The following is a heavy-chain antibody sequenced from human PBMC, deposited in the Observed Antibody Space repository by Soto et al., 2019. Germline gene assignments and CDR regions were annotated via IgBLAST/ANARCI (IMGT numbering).Heavy chain of an antibody. J-gene: IGHJ6*02. V-gene: IGHV1-18*01. CDR1: GYTFTSYG. CDR2: ISAYNGNT. CDR3: ARETTVVTRAGNYYYYGMDV. D-gene: IGHD4-17*01. Sequence: ASVKVSCKASGYTFTSYGISWVRQAPGQGLEWMGWISAYNGNTNYAQKLQGRVTMTTDTSTSTAYMELRSLRSDDTAVYYCARETTVVTRAGNYYYYGMDVWGQGTTVTVSS.